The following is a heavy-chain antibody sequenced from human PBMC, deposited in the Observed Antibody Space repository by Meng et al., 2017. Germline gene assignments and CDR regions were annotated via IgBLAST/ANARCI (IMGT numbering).Heavy chain of an antibody. CDR3: ARDKSIAVAGTNWYFDL. CDR1: GGSISSYY. CDR2: IYTSGST. V-gene: IGHV4-4*07. J-gene: IGHJ2*01. Sequence: GSLRLSCTVSGGSISSYYWSWIRQPAGKGLEWIGRIYTSGSTNYNPSLKSRVTMSVDTSKNQFSLKLSSVTAADTAVYYCARDKSIAVAGTNWYFDLWGRGTLVTGSS. D-gene: IGHD6-19*01.